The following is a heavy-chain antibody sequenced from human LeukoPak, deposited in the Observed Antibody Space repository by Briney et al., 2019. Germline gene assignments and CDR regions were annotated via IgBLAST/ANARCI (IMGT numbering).Heavy chain of an antibody. D-gene: IGHD4-23*01. CDR2: INPSGGST. J-gene: IGHJ3*02. Sequence: ASVKVSCKASGYTFTSYYMHWVRQAPGQGLEWMGIINPSGGSTSYAQKFQGRVTMTRDTSTSTVYMELSSLRSEDTAVYYCAGGRRGGDYGGGGAFDIWGQGTMVTVSS. CDR3: AGGRRGGDYGGGGAFDI. CDR1: GYTFTSYY. V-gene: IGHV1-46*01.